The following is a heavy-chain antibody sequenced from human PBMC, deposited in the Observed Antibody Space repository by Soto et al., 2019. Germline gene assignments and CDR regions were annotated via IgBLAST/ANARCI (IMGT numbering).Heavy chain of an antibody. CDR3: ARLWFGERYNWFDP. Sequence: LSLTCAVSGGSFSGYYWSWVRQTPGKGLEWIGDINHTGGSNYNPSLKSRVMISVDTAKNQFSLKLSSVTAADTAVYYCARLWFGERYNWFDPWGQGTLVTVSS. CDR1: GGSFSGYY. D-gene: IGHD3-10*01. CDR2: INHTGGS. V-gene: IGHV4-34*01. J-gene: IGHJ5*02.